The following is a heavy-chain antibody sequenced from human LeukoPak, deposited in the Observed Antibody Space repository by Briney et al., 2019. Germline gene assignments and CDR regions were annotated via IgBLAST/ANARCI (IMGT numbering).Heavy chain of an antibody. V-gene: IGHV3-30*04. D-gene: IGHD6-13*01. Sequence: PGGSLRLSCAASGFTFSSYAMHWVRQAPGKGLEWVAVISYDGSNKYYADSVKGRFTISRDNSKNTLYLQMNSLRAEDTAVYYCARDLGDSSSCYFDYWGQGTLVTVSS. J-gene: IGHJ4*02. CDR1: GFTFSSYA. CDR3: ARDLGDSSSCYFDY. CDR2: ISYDGSNK.